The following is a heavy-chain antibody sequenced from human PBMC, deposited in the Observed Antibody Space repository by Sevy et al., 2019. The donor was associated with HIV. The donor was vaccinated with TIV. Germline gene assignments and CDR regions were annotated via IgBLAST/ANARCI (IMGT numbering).Heavy chain of an antibody. D-gene: IGHD3-22*01. CDR1: GFTFSSYG. J-gene: IGHJ4*02. Sequence: RGSLRLSCAASGFTFSSYGMHWVRQAPGKGLEWVAFIRYDGSNKYYADSVKGRLTISRDNSKNTLYLQMNSLRAEDTAVYYCAKDPYYYDSSGYYYVPYFDYWGQGTLVTVSS. CDR2: IRYDGSNK. V-gene: IGHV3-30*02. CDR3: AKDPYYYDSSGYYYVPYFDY.